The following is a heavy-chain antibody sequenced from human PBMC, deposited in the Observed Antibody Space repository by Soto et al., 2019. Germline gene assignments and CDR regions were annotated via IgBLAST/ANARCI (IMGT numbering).Heavy chain of an antibody. Sequence: SETLSLTCTVSGGSISSGDYYWSWIRQPPGKGLEWIGYIYYSGSTYYNPSLKSRVTISVDTSKNQFSLKLSSVTAADTAVYYCARGASPPYYDFWSGSRTYSPNWFDPWGQGTLVTVSS. CDR3: ARGASPPYYDFWSGSRTYSPNWFDP. J-gene: IGHJ5*02. V-gene: IGHV4-30-4*01. CDR1: GGSISSGDYY. D-gene: IGHD3-3*01. CDR2: IYYSGST.